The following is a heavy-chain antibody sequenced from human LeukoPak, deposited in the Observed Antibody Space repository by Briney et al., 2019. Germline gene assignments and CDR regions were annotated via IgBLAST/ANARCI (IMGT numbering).Heavy chain of an antibody. V-gene: IGHV1-18*01. J-gene: IGHJ4*02. CDR2: ISAYNGHT. CDR3: ARDGSPTLSGSCDY. CDR1: GYTFTNYG. D-gene: IGHD1-26*01. Sequence: ASVKVSCKASGYTFTNYGFTWVRQAPGQGLGWMGWISAYNGHTNYAQNLQGRLTMTTDTSTSTAYMELRSLGSDDTAMYYCARDGSPTLSGSCDYWGQGTLVTVSS.